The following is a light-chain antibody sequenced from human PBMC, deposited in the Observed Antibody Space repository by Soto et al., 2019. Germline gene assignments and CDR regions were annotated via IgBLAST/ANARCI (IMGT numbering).Light chain of an antibody. V-gene: IGKV1-5*03. CDR2: KAS. CDR3: QQYEIYPIT. J-gene: IGKJ5*01. Sequence: DIQMTQSPSTLSASVGDRVTITCRASQSINSWLAWYQQKPGKAPKLLIYKASSLESGVPSRFSGSGSGTDFTLAISSLQPDEFGAYCRQQYEIYPITFGQGTRLEIK. CDR1: QSINSW.